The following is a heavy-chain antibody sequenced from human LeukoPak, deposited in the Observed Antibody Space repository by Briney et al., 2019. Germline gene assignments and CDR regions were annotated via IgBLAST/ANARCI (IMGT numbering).Heavy chain of an antibody. Sequence: QAGGSLRLSCAASGFTFSSYSMNWVRQAPGKGLEWVSYISAISSSSTYYADSVKGRFTISRDNAKNSLYLQMNSLRAEDTAVYYCARDFHRRYYDSSGYNGFDIWGQGTMVTVSS. J-gene: IGHJ3*02. CDR3: ARDFHRRYYDSSGYNGFDI. CDR2: ISAISSSST. D-gene: IGHD3-22*01. CDR1: GFTFSSYS. V-gene: IGHV3-48*04.